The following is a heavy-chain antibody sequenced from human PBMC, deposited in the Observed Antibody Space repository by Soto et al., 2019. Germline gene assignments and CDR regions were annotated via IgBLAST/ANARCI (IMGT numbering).Heavy chain of an antibody. CDR1: GFTFSSFW. Sequence: HGGSLRLSCAASGFTFSSFWMSWVRQAPGKGLEWVANINQDGSEKYYVDSVKGRFTISRDNAKNSLYLQMNSLRAEDTAVYYCARDRGAMVRGVIILHWGQGTLVTVSS. CDR2: INQDGSEK. V-gene: IGHV3-7*01. J-gene: IGHJ4*02. CDR3: ARDRGAMVRGVIILH. D-gene: IGHD3-10*01.